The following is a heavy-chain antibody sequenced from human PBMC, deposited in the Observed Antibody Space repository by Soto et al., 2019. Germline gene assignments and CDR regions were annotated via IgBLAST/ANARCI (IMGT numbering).Heavy chain of an antibody. CDR3: ARGGQVVPSYYFYGMDV. CDR2: IIPIFGTA. J-gene: IGHJ6*02. CDR1: GGTFSSYA. Sequence: GASVKVSCKASGGTFSSYAISWVRQAPGQGLEWMGGIIPIFGTANYAQKFQGRVTITADESTSTAYMELSSLRSEDTAVYYCARGGQVVPSYYFYGMDVWGQGTTV. V-gene: IGHV1-69*13.